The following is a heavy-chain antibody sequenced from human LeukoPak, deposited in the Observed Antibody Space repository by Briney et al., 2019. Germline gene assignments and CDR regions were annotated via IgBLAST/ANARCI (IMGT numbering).Heavy chain of an antibody. J-gene: IGHJ4*02. CDR1: GFTFSSYE. V-gene: IGHV3-48*03. Sequence: VGSLRLSCAASGFTFSSYEMNWVRQAPGKGLEWVSYISGSGSTIYYADSVKGRFTISRDNAKNSLYLQMNSLRAEDTAVYYCARPTHYYDSSGYYFGYWGQGTLVTVSS. CDR3: ARPTHYYDSSGYYFGY. CDR2: ISGSGSTI. D-gene: IGHD3-22*01.